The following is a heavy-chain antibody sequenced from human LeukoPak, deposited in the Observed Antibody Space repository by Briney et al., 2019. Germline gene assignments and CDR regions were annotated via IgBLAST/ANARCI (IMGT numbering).Heavy chain of an antibody. CDR3: ARGLWGGYDFVGYYYYYYMDV. Sequence: GASVKVSCKASGYTFTSYDINWVRQATGQGLEWMGWMNPNSGNTGYAQKFQGRVTMTRNTSISTAYMELSSLRSEDTAVYYCARGLWGGYDFVGYYYYYYMDVWGKGTTVTISS. CDR1: GYTFTSYD. CDR2: MNPNSGNT. V-gene: IGHV1-8*01. D-gene: IGHD5-12*01. J-gene: IGHJ6*03.